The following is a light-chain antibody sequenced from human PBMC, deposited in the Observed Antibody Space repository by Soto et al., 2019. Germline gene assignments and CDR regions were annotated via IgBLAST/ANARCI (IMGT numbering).Light chain of an antibody. CDR3: QQYNSYRYT. J-gene: IGKJ2*01. Sequence: DIQMTQSPSTLSASVGDRVTITCRASQSISSWLAWYQQKPGKAPKLLIYKASSLESGVPSRFSGSGSGTDFTLTISSRQPDDFATYYCQQYNSYRYTFGQGTKLEIK. CDR1: QSISSW. CDR2: KAS. V-gene: IGKV1-5*03.